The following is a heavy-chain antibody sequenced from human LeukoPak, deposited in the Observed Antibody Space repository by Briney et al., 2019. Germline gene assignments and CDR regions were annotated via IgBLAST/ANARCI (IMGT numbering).Heavy chain of an antibody. CDR1: GFTFSNYW. V-gene: IGHV3-74*01. J-gene: IGHJ3*02. D-gene: IGHD3-16*02. CDR2: INTDGSRI. CDR3: AKGPQRDYVWGSYPDDAFDI. Sequence: PGGSLRLSCAASGFTFSNYWMHWVRQAPGKGLVWVSRINTDGSRITYADSVKGRFTISRDNSKNTLYLQMNSLRAEDTAVYYCAKGPQRDYVWGSYPDDAFDIWGQGTMVTVSS.